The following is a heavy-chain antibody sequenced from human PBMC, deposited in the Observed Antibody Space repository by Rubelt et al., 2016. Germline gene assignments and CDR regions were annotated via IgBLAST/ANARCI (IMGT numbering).Heavy chain of an antibody. Sequence: SSYGMHWVRQAPGKGLEWVAVISYDGSNKYYADSVKGRFTISRDNSKNTLYLQMNSLRTEDTVFYYCERAGYVASSSSVSFVDYWGQGTLVTVSS. J-gene: IGHJ4*02. CDR3: ERAGYVASSSSVSFVDY. CDR2: ISYDGSNK. V-gene: IGHV3-30*19. CDR1: SSYG. D-gene: IGHD6-6*01.